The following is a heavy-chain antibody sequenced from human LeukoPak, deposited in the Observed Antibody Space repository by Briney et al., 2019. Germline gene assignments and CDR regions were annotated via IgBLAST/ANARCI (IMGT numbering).Heavy chain of an antibody. Sequence: GESLKISCKGSGYSFSSYWIGWVRQMPGKGLEWMGIIYPGDSDTRYSPSFQGQVTISADKSIGTAYLQWNSLKASDTAMYYCARGPAVAGSGFDYWGRGTLVTVSS. CDR1: GYSFSSYW. D-gene: IGHD6-19*01. CDR3: ARGPAVAGSGFDY. J-gene: IGHJ4*02. V-gene: IGHV5-51*01. CDR2: IYPGDSDT.